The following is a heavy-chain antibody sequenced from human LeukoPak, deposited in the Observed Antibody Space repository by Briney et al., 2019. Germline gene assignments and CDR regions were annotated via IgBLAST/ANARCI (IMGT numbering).Heavy chain of an antibody. CDR1: AGSISSYY. CDR2: IYYSGST. Sequence: SETLSLTCTVSAGSISSYYWSWIRQPPGKGLEWIGYIYYSGSTNYNPSLKSRVTISVDTSKNQFSLKLSSVTAADTAVYYCAREAQYYRMDVWGQGTTVTVSS. CDR3: AREAQYYRMDV. J-gene: IGHJ6*02. V-gene: IGHV4-59*01.